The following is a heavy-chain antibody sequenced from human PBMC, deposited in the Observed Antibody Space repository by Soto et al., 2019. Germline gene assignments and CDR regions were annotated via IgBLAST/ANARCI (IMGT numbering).Heavy chain of an antibody. CDR3: ARGRSSVPDRRGIGYYGLHV. V-gene: IGHV4-34*01. CDR1: GGSFSGYY. J-gene: IGHJ6*04. Sequence: QVPLQQWGAEVLKPSETLSLTCVVNGGSFSGYYWSWIRQPPGKGLEWIGDINDSGITDSNPSLQRRVTISVDLSKIPFSLKLISVTAADTAVYHCARGRSSVPDRRGIGYYGLHVWGEGRTVTVSS. CDR2: INDSGIT. D-gene: IGHD3-3*01.